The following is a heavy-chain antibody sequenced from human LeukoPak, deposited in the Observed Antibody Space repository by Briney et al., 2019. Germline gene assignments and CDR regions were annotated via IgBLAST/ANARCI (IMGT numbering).Heavy chain of an antibody. Sequence: GGSLRLSCAASGFTFSSYGMHWVRQAPGKGLEWVAVISYDGSNKYYADSVKGRFTISRDNAKNSLYLQMNSLRAEDTAVYYCARYIKGLYSSGIDCWGQGTLVTVSS. CDR1: GFTFSSYG. CDR3: ARYIKGLYSSGIDC. CDR2: ISYDGSNK. D-gene: IGHD6-19*01. V-gene: IGHV3-30*03. J-gene: IGHJ4*02.